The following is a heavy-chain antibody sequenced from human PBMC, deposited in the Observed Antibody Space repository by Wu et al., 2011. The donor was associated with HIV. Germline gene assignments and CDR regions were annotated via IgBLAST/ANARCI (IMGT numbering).Heavy chain of an antibody. J-gene: IGHJ4*02. CDR3: ALRTRAGSGSDY. CDR1: GYSFTSYY. Sequence: QVQLVQSGAEVKKPGASVKVSCKSSGYSFTSYYMHWVRQAPGQGLEWMAIINPSGGSTTYAQKFQGRVTITADKSTSTAYMELSSLRSEDTAVYYCALRTRAGSGSDYWGQGTLVTVSS. CDR2: INPSGGST. V-gene: IGHV1-46*01. D-gene: IGHD3-10*01.